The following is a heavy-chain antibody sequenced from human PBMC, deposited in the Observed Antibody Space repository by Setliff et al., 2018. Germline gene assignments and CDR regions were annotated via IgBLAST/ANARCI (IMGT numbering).Heavy chain of an antibody. D-gene: IGHD4-17*01. CDR2: IYYSGSS. J-gene: IGHJ2*01. V-gene: IGHV4-31*02. CDR1: GGSISSGGYY. Sequence: LSLTCTVSGGSISSGGYYWSWIRQHPGKGLEWIGYIYYSGSSYYNPSLKSRVIISVDTSKNQFSLKLSSVTAADTAVYYCTREVVDSGDYGRRWYFDLWGRGTQVTVSS. CDR3: TREVVDSGDYGRRWYFDL.